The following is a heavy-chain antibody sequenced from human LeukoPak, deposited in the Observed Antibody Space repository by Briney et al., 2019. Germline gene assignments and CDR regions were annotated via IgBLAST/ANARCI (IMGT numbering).Heavy chain of an antibody. CDR2: ISPNSGGT. J-gene: IGHJ5*02. CDR3: AREGDYYDSSGYWRWFDP. V-gene: IGHV1-2*02. CDR1: GYTFTGYY. D-gene: IGHD3-22*01. Sequence: ASVKVSCKASGYTFTGYYMHWVRQAPGQGLEWMGWISPNSGGTNYAQKFQGRVTMTRDTSISTAYMELSRLRSDDTAVYYCAREGDYYDSSGYWRWFDPWGQGTLVTVSS.